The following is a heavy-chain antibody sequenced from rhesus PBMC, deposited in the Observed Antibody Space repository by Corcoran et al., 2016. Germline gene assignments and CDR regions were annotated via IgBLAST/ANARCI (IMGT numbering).Heavy chain of an antibody. CDR1: GFSLSTSGMG. CDR2: IYWDDDK. V-gene: IGHV2S1*01. J-gene: IGHJ4*01. Sequence: QVTLKESGPALVKPTQTLTLTCTFSGFSLSTSGMGVGWIRQPPGTALEWLARIYWDDDKYYSTYLKSRLTIAKDTSKNQGVLTMTNMDPVDTATYYWARVLYYEEDYGYPYDYWGQGVLVTVSS. CDR3: ARVLYYEEDYGYPYDY. D-gene: IGHD3-9*01.